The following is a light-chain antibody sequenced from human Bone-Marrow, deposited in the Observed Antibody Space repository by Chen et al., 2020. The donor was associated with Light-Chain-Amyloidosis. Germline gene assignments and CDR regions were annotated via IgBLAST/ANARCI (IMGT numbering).Light chain of an antibody. Sequence: NFILTQDHSVSESPGKTVTISCTRSSGDIATYYVQLYQQRPCGAPNTVIYENDLRPSGVPDRFAGSIGTSASAASITVSGLGTEDEADYYCQSYATNTWIFGGGTQLTVL. CDR2: END. V-gene: IGLV6-57*03. J-gene: IGLJ3*02. CDR1: SGDIATYY. CDR3: QSYATNTWI.